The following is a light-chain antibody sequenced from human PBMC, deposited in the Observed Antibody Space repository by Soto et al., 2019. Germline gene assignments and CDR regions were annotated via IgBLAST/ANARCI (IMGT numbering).Light chain of an antibody. J-gene: IGLJ2*01. CDR1: SSNIGAGYD. CDR2: VTI. V-gene: IGLV1-40*01. Sequence: QSVLTQPPSVSGAPGQTITISCTGDSSNIGAGYDVHWYQQLPGTAPKLLIYVTINRPSGVPDRFSASRSDSSASLAIAGLQAEDEADDYCQSYDSSLSVIFGGGTKVTVL. CDR3: QSYDSSLSVI.